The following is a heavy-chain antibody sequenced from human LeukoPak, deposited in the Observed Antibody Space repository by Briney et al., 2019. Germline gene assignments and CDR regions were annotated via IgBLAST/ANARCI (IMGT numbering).Heavy chain of an antibody. CDR3: AREFVTGNEYYFDY. Sequence: ASVKVSCKASGYTFTGYYVHWVRQAPGQGLEWMGWINPNSGGTNYAQKFQGRATMTRETSISTAYMELSRLRSDDTAVYYCAREFVTGNEYYFDYWGQGTLVTVSS. J-gene: IGHJ4*02. CDR2: INPNSGGT. V-gene: IGHV1-2*02. D-gene: IGHD7-27*01. CDR1: GYTFTGYY.